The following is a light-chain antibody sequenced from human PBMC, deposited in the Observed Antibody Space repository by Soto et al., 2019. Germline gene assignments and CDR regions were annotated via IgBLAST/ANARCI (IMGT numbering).Light chain of an antibody. V-gene: IGLV2-14*01. CDR1: SSDVGGYNY. CDR3: SSYTSRSPRV. J-gene: IGLJ3*02. Sequence: QSALTQPASVSGSPGQSITISCTGTSSDVGGYNYVSWYQKHPGKGPKLMIYEVSNRPSGVSNRFSGSKSGNTASLTISGLQAEDEADYYCSSYTSRSPRVFGGGTKLTVL. CDR2: EVS.